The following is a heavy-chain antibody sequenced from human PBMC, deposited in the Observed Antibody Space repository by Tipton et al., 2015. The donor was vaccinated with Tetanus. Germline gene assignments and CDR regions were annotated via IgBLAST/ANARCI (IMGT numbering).Heavy chain of an antibody. CDR2: IYYRGSP. J-gene: IGHJ1*01. CDR3: AGVTAQRTELYFEH. CDR1: GGSISSTPYY. Sequence: TLSLTCNVSGGSISSTPYYWGWIRQPPGKRLEWIGSIYYRGSPYYNPSLKSRVTISMDRSENQISLKMTSVTAADTAVYYCAGVTAQRTELYFEHWGQGTQVTVSS. V-gene: IGHV4-39*07. D-gene: IGHD2-8*02.